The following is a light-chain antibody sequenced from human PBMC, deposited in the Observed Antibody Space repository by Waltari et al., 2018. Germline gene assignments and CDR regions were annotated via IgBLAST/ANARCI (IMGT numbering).Light chain of an antibody. J-gene: IGKJ1*01. CDR3: QQYKTYSRT. V-gene: IGKV1-5*03. Sequence: DIQLTQSPSSLSTFVGARVTIPCRASQSVDSWLAWYQHKPGKAPNLLIYRTSSLESGVPPRFSGSGFGTEFTLTISSLQPDDFATYYCQQYKTYSRTFGQGTKVEIK. CDR1: QSVDSW. CDR2: RTS.